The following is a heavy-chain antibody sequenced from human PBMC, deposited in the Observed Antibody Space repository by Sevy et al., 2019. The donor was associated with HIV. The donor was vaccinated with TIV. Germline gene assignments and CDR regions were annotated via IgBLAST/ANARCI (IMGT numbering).Heavy chain of an antibody. CDR2: ISYDGSDK. V-gene: IGHV3-30*18. J-gene: IGHJ4*02. CDR3: AKDGPPYYTSGSYMYYFDY. D-gene: IGHD3-10*01. Sequence: GGSLRLSCAASGFTFSSFGMHWVRQVPGKGLEWVSFISYDGSDKRYVDSVKGRFTISRDSSKNIQYLQMNSLRGGDTAVYYCAKDGPPYYTSGSYMYYFDYWGQGALVTVSS. CDR1: GFTFSSFG.